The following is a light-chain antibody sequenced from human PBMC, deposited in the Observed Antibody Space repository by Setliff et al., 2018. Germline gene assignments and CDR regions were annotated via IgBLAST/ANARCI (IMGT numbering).Light chain of an antibody. J-gene: IGLJ1*01. CDR2: SNN. Sequence: QSVLTQPPSASGTPGQRITISCSGGTSNIGSNPVNWYQQLPGTAPKLLIYSNNQRPPGVPDRFSGSKSGTSASLAVSGLQSEDEADFYCEAWDDSLNGYVFGSGTKVTVL. V-gene: IGLV1-44*01. CDR1: TSNIGSNP. CDR3: EAWDDSLNGYV.